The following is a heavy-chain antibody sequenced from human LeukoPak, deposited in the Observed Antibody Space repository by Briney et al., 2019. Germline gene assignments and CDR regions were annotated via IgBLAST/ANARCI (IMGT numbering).Heavy chain of an antibody. Sequence: ASVKVSCKAYEYTFTSHGLHWVRQAPGQRLEWMGWINPNSGGTNYAQKFQGRVTMTRDTSISTAYMELSRLRSDDTAVYYCARGGGPFGYCSSTSCYIPYYFDYWGQGTLVTVSS. CDR2: INPNSGGT. CDR3: ARGGGPFGYCSSTSCYIPYYFDY. V-gene: IGHV1-2*02. J-gene: IGHJ4*02. CDR1: EYTFTSHG. D-gene: IGHD2-2*02.